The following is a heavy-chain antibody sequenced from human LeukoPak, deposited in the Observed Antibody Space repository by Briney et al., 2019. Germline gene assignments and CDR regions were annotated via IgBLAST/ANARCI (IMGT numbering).Heavy chain of an antibody. J-gene: IGHJ6*02. CDR2: ISSSGSTI. V-gene: IGHV3-11*01. D-gene: IGHD2-15*01. CDR3: ARGGGCSGGSCYSRFYYGMDV. Sequence: PGGSLRLACAASGFTFSDYYMSCIRQAPGKGLGWVAYISSSGSTIYYADSVEGRFTISRDNAKNSLYLQMNSLRAEDTAVYYCARGGGCSGGSCYSRFYYGMDVWGQGTTVTVSS. CDR1: GFTFSDYY.